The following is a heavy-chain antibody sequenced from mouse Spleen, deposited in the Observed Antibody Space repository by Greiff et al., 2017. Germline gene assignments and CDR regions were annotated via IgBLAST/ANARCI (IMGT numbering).Heavy chain of an antibody. CDR3: ARTPYGYGFDY. CDR2: INPYNGDT. Sequence: EVKLQQSGPELVKPGDSVKISCTASGYSFTGYFMNWVMQSHGKSLEWIGRINPYNGDTFYNQKFKGKATLTVDKSSSTAHMELRSLTSEDSAVYYCARTPYGYGFDYWGQGTTLTVSS. D-gene: IGHD2-2*01. V-gene: IGHV1-20*01. J-gene: IGHJ2*01. CDR1: GYSFTGYF.